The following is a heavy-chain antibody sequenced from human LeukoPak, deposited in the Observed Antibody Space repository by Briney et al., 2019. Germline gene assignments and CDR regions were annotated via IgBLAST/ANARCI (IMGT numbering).Heavy chain of an antibody. J-gene: IGHJ4*02. CDR2: IGGGGVST. D-gene: IGHD3-22*01. CDR1: GFTFSSYA. CDR3: AKRNYYDSSGYYYDY. Sequence: GGSLRLSCAASGFTFSSYAMSWVHQAPGKGLEWVSAIGGGGVSTFYADSVKGRFTISRDNSKNTLYLQMNSLRAEDTAVYYCAKRNYYDSSGYYYDYWGQGTLVTVSS. V-gene: IGHV3-23*01.